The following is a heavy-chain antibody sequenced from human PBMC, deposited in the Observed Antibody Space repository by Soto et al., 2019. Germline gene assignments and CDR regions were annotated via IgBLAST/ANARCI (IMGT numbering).Heavy chain of an antibody. CDR2: IYYSGST. CDR1: GGTIRSSSHY. Sequence: QPQLQESGPGLVKPSETLSLTCTVSGGTIRSSSHYWGWIRQPPGKGLEYIGSIYYSGSTYYNPSLKSRVTISVDTSKNQFSLNLSSVTAADTAVYYCARHLKASAGGNYWGQGTLVTVSS. D-gene: IGHD6-13*01. J-gene: IGHJ4*02. CDR3: ARHLKASAGGNY. V-gene: IGHV4-39*01.